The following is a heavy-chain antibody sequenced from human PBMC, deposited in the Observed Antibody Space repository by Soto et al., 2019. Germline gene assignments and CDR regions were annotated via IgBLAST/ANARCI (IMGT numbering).Heavy chain of an antibody. CDR1: GGPFSSYP. CDR3: ARGGSGYTWFNEF. D-gene: IGHD3-22*01. CDR2: IIPVFQTA. V-gene: IGHV1-69*01. Sequence: QEQLVQSGAEVKKPGSWVKVSCKASGGPFSSYPMSWVRQVPGQGLEWMGGIIPVFQTAYYTQRFQGRVTITADESTNTAYMELSSLRSEDTAIYYCARGGSGYTWFNEFWGHGTLVTVSS. J-gene: IGHJ4*01.